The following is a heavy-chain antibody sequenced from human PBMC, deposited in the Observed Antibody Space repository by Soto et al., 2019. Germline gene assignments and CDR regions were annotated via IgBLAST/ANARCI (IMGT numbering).Heavy chain of an antibody. Sequence: WGTLSLTCSVSGGSIRSGSYYWAWIRQPPGQGLEWIGTSSYSGTTYYNPSLKSRVTVSVDLSKTYFSLMLNSVTAADTAVYYATRHPSHSPDFDDWGQGTLVTVSS. CDR2: SSYSGTT. CDR3: TRHPSHSPDFDD. CDR1: GGSIRSGSYY. D-gene: IGHD2-15*01. V-gene: IGHV4-39*01. J-gene: IGHJ4*02.